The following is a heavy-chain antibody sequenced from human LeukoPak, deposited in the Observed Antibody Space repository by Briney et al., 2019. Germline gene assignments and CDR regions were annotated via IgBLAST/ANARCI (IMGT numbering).Heavy chain of an antibody. CDR2: ISGSADST. Sequence: LPGGSLRLSCAASGFTFSSYAMSWVRQAPGKGLEWVSAISGSADSTYYADSVKGRFTISRDNSKNTLYLQMNSLRAEDTAVYYCAKFGLYCTTTSCSMRDYWGQGTLVTVSS. D-gene: IGHD2-2*01. J-gene: IGHJ4*02. V-gene: IGHV3-23*01. CDR3: AKFGLYCTTTSCSMRDY. CDR1: GFTFSSYA.